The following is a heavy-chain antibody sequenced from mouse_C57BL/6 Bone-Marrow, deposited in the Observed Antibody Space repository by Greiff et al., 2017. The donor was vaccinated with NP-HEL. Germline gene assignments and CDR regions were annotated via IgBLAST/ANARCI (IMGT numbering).Heavy chain of an antibody. D-gene: IGHD1-1*01. Sequence: QVQLQQSGPELVKPGASVKISCKASGYTFSSSWMNWVKQRPGKGLEWIGRIYPGDGDTNYNGKFKGKATLTADKSSSTAYLQLSSLTSEDSAVFCGAREGFDDGSRRAPRCAYWGQGTLVTVSA. CDR1: GYTFSSSW. J-gene: IGHJ3*01. CDR2: IYPGDGDT. CDR3: AREGFDDGSRRAPRCAY. V-gene: IGHV1-82*01.